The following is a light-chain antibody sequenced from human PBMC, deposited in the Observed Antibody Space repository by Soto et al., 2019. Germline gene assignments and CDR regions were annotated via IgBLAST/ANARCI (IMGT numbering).Light chain of an antibody. CDR2: DAS. CDR1: QSVKTF. Sequence: EIGLTQSRATLSLSPGERATLSCRASQSVKTFLVWYQQRPGQPPRLLIHDASHRAAGIPARFSGSGFGTDFTLTISSLEPEDAAVYYCQQRSNWPPITFGQGTRLEIK. J-gene: IGKJ5*01. V-gene: IGKV3-11*01. CDR3: QQRSNWPPIT.